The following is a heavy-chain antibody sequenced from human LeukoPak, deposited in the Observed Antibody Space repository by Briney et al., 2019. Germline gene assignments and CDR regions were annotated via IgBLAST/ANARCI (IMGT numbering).Heavy chain of an antibody. CDR3: ASGRHYYASGSPTDFDY. CDR1: GFTFTNYV. CDR2: IHTEGGTT. Sequence: GGSLRLSCSASGFTFTNYVMHWVRQAPGKGLEYVSTIHTEGGTTFYADSAKGRFTISRDNSKNTLYLQMNDLRAEDTAVYYGASGRHYYASGSPTDFDYWGQGTLVTVSS. J-gene: IGHJ4*02. D-gene: IGHD3-10*01. V-gene: IGHV3-64*04.